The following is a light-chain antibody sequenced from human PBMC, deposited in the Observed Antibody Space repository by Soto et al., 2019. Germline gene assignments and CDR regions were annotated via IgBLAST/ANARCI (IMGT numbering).Light chain of an antibody. CDR1: SSNIGAGHP. Sequence: QSVLTQPPSVSGAPGQRVTISCTGCSSNIGAGHPVHWYQQLPGTAPKLLIFDNDNRPSGVPDRFSGSKSGTSASLAISGVQAVDEGVYYCHSYDHSLRNVPFGGGTRLTVL. CDR2: DND. V-gene: IGLV1-40*01. J-gene: IGLJ2*01. CDR3: HSYDHSLRNVP.